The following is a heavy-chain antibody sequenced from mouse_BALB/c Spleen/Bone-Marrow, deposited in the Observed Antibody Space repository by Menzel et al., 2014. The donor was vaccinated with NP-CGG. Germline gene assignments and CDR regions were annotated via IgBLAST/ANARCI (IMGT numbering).Heavy chain of an antibody. Sequence: EVQLQQSGPELVKPGASVKMSCKASGYTFTSYVMHWVKQKPGQGLEWIGYINPYNDGTKYNEKFKGKATLTSDKSSSTAYMERSSLTAEDSAVYYCTLYLFAYWGQGTLVNVSA. CDR3: TLYLFAY. V-gene: IGHV1-14*01. D-gene: IGHD1-3*01. J-gene: IGHJ3*01. CDR1: GYTFTSYV. CDR2: INPYNDGT.